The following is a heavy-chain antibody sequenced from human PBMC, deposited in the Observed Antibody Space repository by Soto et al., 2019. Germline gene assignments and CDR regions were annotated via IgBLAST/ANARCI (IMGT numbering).Heavy chain of an antibody. CDR3: ASGAAFYYDTSRY. J-gene: IGHJ4*02. CDR1: GFTFSSYA. D-gene: IGHD3-22*01. CDR2: MSPGGNSQ. Sequence: SLRLSCAASGFTFSSYAMHWVRQAPGEGLEWVAVMSPGGNSQYYADSVKGRFTISRDTSKSTLYLQMTSLRPEDTAVYYCASGAAFYYDTSRYWGQGTLVTVSS. V-gene: IGHV3-30-3*01.